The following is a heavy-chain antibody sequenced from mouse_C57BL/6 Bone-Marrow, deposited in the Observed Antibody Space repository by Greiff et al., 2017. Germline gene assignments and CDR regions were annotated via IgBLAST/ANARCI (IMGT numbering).Heavy chain of an antibody. CDR2: IWWDDDK. D-gene: IGHD2-3*01. CDR3: ARLPGLLLPWFAY. J-gene: IGHJ3*01. Sequence: QVTLKVSGPGILQPSQTLSLSCSFSGFSLSTFGMGVGWIRQPSGKGLEWLAHIWWDDDKYYNPAMKSRLTISKDTSKTQVFLKIANVDTADTATYYCARLPGLLLPWFAYWGQGTLVTVSA. CDR1: GFSLSTFGMG. V-gene: IGHV8-8*01.